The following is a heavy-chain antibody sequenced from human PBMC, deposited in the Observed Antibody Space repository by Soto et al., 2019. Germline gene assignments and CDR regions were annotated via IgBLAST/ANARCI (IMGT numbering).Heavy chain of an antibody. Sequence: QVQLQQWGAGPLRPLETLSLTCGVSGVSFSGYYWAWIRQSPGKGLEWIGEINDRGSINYNPYLKSRVSISVDTSKNHYSLNLGSVTAADTAVYYCARESHDILTGPPWVWYFDLWGRGTLVTVSS. CDR3: ARESHDILTGPPWVWYFDL. J-gene: IGHJ2*01. CDR1: GVSFSGYY. D-gene: IGHD3-9*01. V-gene: IGHV4-34*01. CDR2: INDRGSI.